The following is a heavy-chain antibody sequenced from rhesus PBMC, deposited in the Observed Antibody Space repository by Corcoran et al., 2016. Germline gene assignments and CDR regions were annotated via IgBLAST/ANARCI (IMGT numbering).Heavy chain of an antibody. CDR3: VRSGGIPAATIDY. D-gene: IGHD6-31*01. J-gene: IGHJ4*01. V-gene: IGHV2-1*01. CDR2: IYWDDEK. CDR1: GFSLTTSGMG. Sequence: QVTLKASGPALVKPNETLPLTCTFSGFSLTTSGMGVGWIRQPPGKTLEWIANIYWDDEKRYSTSLKSRLTISKDTSKNQVVLTMTNMDPGDTATYYCVRSGGIPAATIDYWGQGGLVTVSS.